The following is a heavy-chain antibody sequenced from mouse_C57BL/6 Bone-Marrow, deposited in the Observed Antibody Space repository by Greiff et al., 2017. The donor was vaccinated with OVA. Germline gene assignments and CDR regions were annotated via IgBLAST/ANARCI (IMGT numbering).Heavy chain of an antibody. CDR3: AIYSNSFLYYAMDY. V-gene: IGHV1-26*01. CDR2: INPNNGGT. Sequence: VQLQQSGPELVKPGASVKISCKASGYTFTDYYMNWVKQSHGKSLEWIGDINPNNGGTSYNQKFKGKATLTVDKSSSTAYMELRSLTSEDSAVYYCAIYSNSFLYYAMDYWGQGTSVTVSS. D-gene: IGHD2-5*01. J-gene: IGHJ4*01. CDR1: GYTFTDYY.